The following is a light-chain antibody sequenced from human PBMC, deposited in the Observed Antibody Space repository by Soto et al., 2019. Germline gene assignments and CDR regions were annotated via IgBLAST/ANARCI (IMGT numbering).Light chain of an antibody. J-gene: IGKJ5*01. CDR2: SAS. CDR3: QQSHSLPIT. CDR1: KRINTF. Sequence: DIQMTQSPSSLSASVGDKITINCRASKRINTFLNWYQQNPGKAPKLLIYSASSLQGGVPSRFSGSGAGTDFTLTISSLQPEDSATYYCQQSHSLPITFGQGTRLEIK. V-gene: IGKV1-39*01.